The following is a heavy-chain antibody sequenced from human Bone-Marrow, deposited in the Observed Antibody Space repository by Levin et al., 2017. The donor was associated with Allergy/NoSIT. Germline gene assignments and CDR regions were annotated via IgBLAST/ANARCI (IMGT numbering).Heavy chain of an antibody. CDR1: GFTFDDYA. CDR3: AKSRSTVVTRVGGDAFDI. Sequence: GGSLRLSCAASGFTFDDYAMHWVRQAPGKGLEWVSGISWNSGSIGYADSVKGRFTISRDNAKNSLYLQMNSLRAEDTALYYCAKSRSTVVTRVGGDAFDIWGQGTMVTVSS. CDR2: ISWNSGSI. V-gene: IGHV3-9*01. J-gene: IGHJ3*02. D-gene: IGHD4-23*01.